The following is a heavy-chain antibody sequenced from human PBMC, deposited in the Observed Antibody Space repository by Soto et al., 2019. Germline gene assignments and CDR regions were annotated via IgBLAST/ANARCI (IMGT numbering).Heavy chain of an antibody. Sequence: SETLSLTCAVSGGSISSDNWWTWVRQPPGKGLEWLGEVFHTGSTTYIPSLKNRVTISLDKSKNQFSLKLTSVTAADTAVYYCARVPDRWGQGTLVTVSS. CDR1: GGSISSDNW. D-gene: IGHD2-2*01. V-gene: IGHV4-4*02. J-gene: IGHJ5*02. CDR3: ARVPDR. CDR2: VFHTGST.